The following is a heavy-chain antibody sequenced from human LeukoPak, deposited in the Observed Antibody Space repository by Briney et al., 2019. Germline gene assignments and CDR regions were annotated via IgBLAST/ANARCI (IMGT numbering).Heavy chain of an antibody. CDR3: ARESPNWNDVY. D-gene: IGHD1-1*01. CDR1: GGTFSSYA. V-gene: IGHV1-69*04. CDR2: IIPILGIA. J-gene: IGHJ4*02. Sequence: SVKVSCKASGGTFSSYAISWVRQAPGQGLEWMGRIIPILGIANYAQKFQGRVTITADKSTSTAYMELSSLRSEDTAVYYCARESPNWNDVYWGQGTLVTVSS.